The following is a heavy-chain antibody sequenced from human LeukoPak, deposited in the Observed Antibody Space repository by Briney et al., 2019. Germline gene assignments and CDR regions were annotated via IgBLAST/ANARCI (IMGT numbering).Heavy chain of an antibody. CDR2: INGDGSST. J-gene: IGHJ5*02. D-gene: IGHD4-17*01. CDR3: ARTTVTAGRTNWFDP. Sequence: GGSLRLSCAASGFTFSSYWMHWVRQAPGKGLVWVSRINGDGSSTTYADSVKGRFTISRDNAKNSLYLQMNSLRAEDTAVYYCARTTVTAGRTNWFDPWGQGTLVIVSS. CDR1: GFTFSSYW. V-gene: IGHV3-74*01.